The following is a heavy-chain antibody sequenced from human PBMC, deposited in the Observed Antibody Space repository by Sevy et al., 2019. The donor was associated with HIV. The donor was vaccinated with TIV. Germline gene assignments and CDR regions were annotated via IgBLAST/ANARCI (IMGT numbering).Heavy chain of an antibody. V-gene: IGHV3-30*18. D-gene: IGHD3-3*01. CDR2: ISYDGSNK. CDR1: GFTFSSYG. J-gene: IGHJ6*02. Sequence: GGSLRLSCAASGFTFSSYGMHWVRQAPGKGLEWVAVISYDGSNKYYAHSVKGRFTISRDNSKNRLYLQMNSLTAEDTAVYYCAKDYSYYDFWSGYYQDYYYYGMDVWGQGTTVTVSS. CDR3: AKDYSYYDFWSGYYQDYYYYGMDV.